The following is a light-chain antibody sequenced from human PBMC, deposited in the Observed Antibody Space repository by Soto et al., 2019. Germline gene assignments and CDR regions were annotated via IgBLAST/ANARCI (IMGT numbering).Light chain of an antibody. CDR1: QSISSW. V-gene: IGKV1-5*01. CDR2: DAS. CDR3: QQYNRYSRGT. Sequence: DIQMTQSPSTLSASVGDRVTITCRASQSISSWLAWYQQKPGKAPKLLIYDASSLERGVPSRFSGSGSGTEFTLTIRSLQPDDFATYYCQQYNRYSRGTFGQGTKLEIK. J-gene: IGKJ2*01.